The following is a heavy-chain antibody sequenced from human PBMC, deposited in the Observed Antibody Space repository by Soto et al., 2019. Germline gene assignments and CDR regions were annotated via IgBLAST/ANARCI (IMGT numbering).Heavy chain of an antibody. V-gene: IGHV1-69*06. CDR2: IIPIFGTA. Sequence: QVQLVQSGAEVKKPGSSVKVSCKASGGTFSSYAISWVRQAPGQGLEWMGGIIPIFGTANYAQKFQGRVTITADKSTSTAYMELSSLRAEDTAVYYCARGGLTTIVAANWFDPWGQGTLVTVSS. D-gene: IGHD4-17*01. CDR1: GGTFSSYA. J-gene: IGHJ5*02. CDR3: ARGGLTTIVAANWFDP.